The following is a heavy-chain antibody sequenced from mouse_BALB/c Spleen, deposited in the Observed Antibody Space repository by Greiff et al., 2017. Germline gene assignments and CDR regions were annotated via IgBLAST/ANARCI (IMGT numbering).Heavy chain of an antibody. D-gene: IGHD1-1*01. CDR1: GYTFTSYW. Sequence: QVQLKQSGAELVKPGASVKLSCKTSGYTFTSYWIQWVKQRPGQGLGWIGEIFPGTGTTYYNEKFKGKATLTIDTSSSTAYMQLSSLTSEDSAVYFCARSTVVAPDYWGQGTTLTVSS. CDR2: IFPGTGTT. J-gene: IGHJ2*01. V-gene: IGHV1S132*01. CDR3: ARSTVVAPDY.